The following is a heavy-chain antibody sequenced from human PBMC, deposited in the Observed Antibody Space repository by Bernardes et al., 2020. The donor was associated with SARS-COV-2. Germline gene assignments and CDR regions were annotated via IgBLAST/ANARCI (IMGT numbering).Heavy chain of an antibody. D-gene: IGHD2-2*01. V-gene: IGHV5-51*01. J-gene: IGHJ5*02. Sequence: GESLKISCKGSGYSFTSYWIGWVRQMPGKGLEWMGIIYPGDSDTRYSPSFQGQVTISADKSISTAYLQWSSLKASDTAMYYCARRHCSSTSCYSPRWGWFDPWGQGTLVTVSS. CDR2: IYPGDSDT. CDR3: ARRHCSSTSCYSPRWGWFDP. CDR1: GYSFTSYW.